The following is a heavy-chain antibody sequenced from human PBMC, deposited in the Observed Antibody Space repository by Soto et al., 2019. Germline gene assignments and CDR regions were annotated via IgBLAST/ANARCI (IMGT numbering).Heavy chain of an antibody. J-gene: IGHJ5*02. CDR1: GFTFSSYA. V-gene: IGHV3-30-3*01. Sequence: GGSLRLSCAASGFTFSSYAMHWVRQAPGKGLEWVAVISYDGSNKYYADSVKGRFTISRDNSKNKLYLQMNSLRAEDTAVYYCARVEAPWGQGTLVTVSS. CDR3: ARVEAP. CDR2: ISYDGSNK.